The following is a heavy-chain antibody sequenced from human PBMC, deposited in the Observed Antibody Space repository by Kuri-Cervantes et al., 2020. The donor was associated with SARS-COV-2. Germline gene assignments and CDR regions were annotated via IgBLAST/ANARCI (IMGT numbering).Heavy chain of an antibody. CDR3: AKDREYSSSIGQVDY. D-gene: IGHD6-6*01. V-gene: IGHV3-23*01. CDR1: GFTFSSYA. J-gene: IGHJ4*02. CDR2: ISGSGGST. Sequence: GESLKISCAASGFTFSSYAMSWVRQAPGKGLEWVSAISGSGGSTYYADSVKGRFTISRDNSKNTPYLQMNSLRAEDTAVYYCAKDREYSSSIGQVDYWGQGTLVTVSS.